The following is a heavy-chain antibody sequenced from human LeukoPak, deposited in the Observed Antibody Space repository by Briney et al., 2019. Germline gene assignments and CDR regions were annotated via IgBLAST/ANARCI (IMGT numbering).Heavy chain of an antibody. Sequence: PGGSLRLSCATSGFTFSTYAMSWVRQAPGKGLEWVSAISGSGGRTYYADSLKGRFTISRDNSKNTLYLQMKSLRAEDTAVYYCAKGGGYEAQYYYYYLDVWGKGTTVTISS. J-gene: IGHJ6*03. CDR3: AKGGGYEAQYYYYYLDV. CDR2: ISGSGGRT. CDR1: GFTFSTYA. V-gene: IGHV3-23*01. D-gene: IGHD5-12*01.